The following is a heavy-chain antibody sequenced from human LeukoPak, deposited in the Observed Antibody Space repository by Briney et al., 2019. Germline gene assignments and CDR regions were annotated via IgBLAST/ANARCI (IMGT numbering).Heavy chain of an antibody. V-gene: IGHV4-61*01. J-gene: IGHJ4*02. CDR1: GASANSAIYY. CDR2: IHYSGAT. D-gene: IGHD6-13*01. Sequence: SQTLSLTCTVSGASANSAIYYWSWVRQPPGKGLEWIGYIHYSGATHYNPSLKSRLTISADTSKNQFSLKLRSVTPADTAVYYCARALTHSIAAAADYWGRGTLVTVSS. CDR3: ARALTHSIAAAADY.